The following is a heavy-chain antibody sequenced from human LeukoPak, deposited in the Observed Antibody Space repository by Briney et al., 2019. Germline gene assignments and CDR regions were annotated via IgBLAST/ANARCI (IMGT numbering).Heavy chain of an antibody. Sequence: PPGGSLRLSCAASGFTFSSYSTNWVRQAPGKGLEWVSYISSSSSTIYYADSVKGRFTIFRDNAKNSLYLQMNSLRAEDTAVYYCARDLVISRFDIWGQGTMVTVSS. V-gene: IGHV3-48*01. CDR1: GFTFSSYS. CDR3: ARDLVISRFDI. D-gene: IGHD2-15*01. J-gene: IGHJ3*02. CDR2: ISSSSSTI.